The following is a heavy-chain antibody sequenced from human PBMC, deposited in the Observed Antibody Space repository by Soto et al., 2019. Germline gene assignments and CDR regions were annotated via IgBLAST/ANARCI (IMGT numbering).Heavy chain of an antibody. D-gene: IGHD3-22*01. CDR3: ANVGYYYDPSAVAY. CDR2: IIPIFGTP. V-gene: IGHV1-69*01. CDR1: GDSFSSYA. J-gene: IGHJ4*02. Sequence: QVQLVQSVAEVKKPGSSVKVSCKASGDSFSSYAIRWVRQAPGHGLEWMGPIIPIFGTPNYAQRVEGRVTITVDESTSTANMELSSLRSDDTAVDYCANVGYYYDPSAVAYWGQGTLVTVSS.